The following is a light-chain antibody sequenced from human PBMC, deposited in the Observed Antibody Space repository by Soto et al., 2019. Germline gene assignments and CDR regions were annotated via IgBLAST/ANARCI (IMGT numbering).Light chain of an antibody. J-gene: IGKJ1*01. CDR1: QSVSSSY. V-gene: IGKV3-20*01. CDR2: GAS. CDR3: QQYGISPWT. Sequence: EIVLPQSPGTLSLSPGERATLSCRASQSVSSSYLAWYQQKPGQAPRLLIYGASSRATGIPDRFSGSGSGTDFTLTISRLEPEDFAVYYCQQYGISPWTFGQGTKVEI.